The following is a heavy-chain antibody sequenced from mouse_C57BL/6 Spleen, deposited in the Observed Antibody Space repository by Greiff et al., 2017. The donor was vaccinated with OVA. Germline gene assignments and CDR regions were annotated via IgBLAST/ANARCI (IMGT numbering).Heavy chain of an antibody. CDR1: GYAFSSYW. CDR2: IYPGDGDT. D-gene: IGHD1-1*01. J-gene: IGHJ2*01. CDR3: ARGPVKDYFDY. V-gene: IGHV1-80*01. Sequence: VQLQQSGAELVKPGASVKISCKASGYAFSSYWMNWVKQRPGKGLEWIGQIYPGDGDTNYNGKFKGKATLTADKSSSTAYMQRSSLTSEDAAVYFCARGPVKDYFDYWGQGTTLTVSS.